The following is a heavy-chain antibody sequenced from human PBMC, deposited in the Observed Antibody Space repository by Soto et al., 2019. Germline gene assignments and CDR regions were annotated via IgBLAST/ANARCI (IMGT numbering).Heavy chain of an antibody. D-gene: IGHD6-13*01. CDR1: GYTFTSYD. J-gene: IGHJ5*02. V-gene: IGHV1-8*01. Sequence: QVQLVQSGAEVKKPGASVKVSCKASGYTFTSYDINWVRQATGQGLEWMGWMNPNSGNTGYAEKFQGRVTMTRNTSMSTVYMELSSLRSEDTAVYYCARMSSSSWYNWFDPWGQGTLVTVSS. CDR3: ARMSSSSWYNWFDP. CDR2: MNPNSGNT.